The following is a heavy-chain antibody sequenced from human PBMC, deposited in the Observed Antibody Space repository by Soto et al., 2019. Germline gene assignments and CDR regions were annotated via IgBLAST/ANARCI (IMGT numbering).Heavy chain of an antibody. Sequence: EVQLVESGGGLVQPGGSLRLSCAASGFSFSDYSMNWVRQAPGKGLEWVSYISSSSSIIYYADSVKGRFTTSRDNAKNSLYLQMKSLRAEDTAVYCCASEYYHHYGMGVWGRGTTVTVSS. CDR2: ISSSSSII. CDR3: ASEYYHHYGMGV. CDR1: GFSFSDYS. V-gene: IGHV3-48*01. J-gene: IGHJ6*02.